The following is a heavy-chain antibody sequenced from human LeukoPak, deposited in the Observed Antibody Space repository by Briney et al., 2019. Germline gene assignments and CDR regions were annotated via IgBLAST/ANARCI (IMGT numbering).Heavy chain of an antibody. V-gene: IGHV1-2*02. Sequence: ASAKVSCKASGYTFTGQYMHWVRQAPGQGLEWMGWINPNSGGTRYAQKFQGRVTMTRDTSISTAYMELSRLTSDDTAVYYCARGAITGFDYWGQGTLVIVSS. J-gene: IGHJ4*02. CDR1: GYTFTGQY. CDR2: INPNSGGT. CDR3: ARGAITGFDY. D-gene: IGHD1-26*01.